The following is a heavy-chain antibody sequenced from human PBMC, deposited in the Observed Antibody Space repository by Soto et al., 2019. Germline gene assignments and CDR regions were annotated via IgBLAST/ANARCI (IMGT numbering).Heavy chain of an antibody. J-gene: IGHJ5*02. CDR3: ARDYSSSSPPPFDP. CDR2: IIPILGIA. V-gene: IGHV1-69*04. CDR1: GGTFSSYT. D-gene: IGHD6-13*01. Sequence: GASVKVSCKASGGTFSSYTISWVRQAPGQGLEWMGRIIPILGIANYAQKFQGRVTITADKSTSTAYMELSSLRSEDTAVYYCARDYSSSSPPPFDPWGQGTLVTVSS.